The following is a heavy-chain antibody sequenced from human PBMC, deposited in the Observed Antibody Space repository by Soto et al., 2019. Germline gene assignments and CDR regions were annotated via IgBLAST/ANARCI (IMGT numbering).Heavy chain of an antibody. J-gene: IGHJ4*02. CDR2: IYYSGST. Sequence: QVQLQESGPGLVKPSETLSLTCTVSGGSVSSGSYYWSWIRQPPGKGLEWIGYIYYSGSTNYNPSLKSRVTISVDTSKNQFSLKLGSVTAADTAVYYCARVERDYGGNSNFDYWGQGTLVTVSS. V-gene: IGHV4-61*01. CDR3: ARVERDYGGNSNFDY. CDR1: GGSVSSGSYY. D-gene: IGHD4-17*01.